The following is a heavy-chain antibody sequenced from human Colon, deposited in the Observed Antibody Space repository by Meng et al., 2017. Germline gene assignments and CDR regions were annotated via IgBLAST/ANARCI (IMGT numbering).Heavy chain of an antibody. CDR2: INPSGGST. J-gene: IGHJ6*02. V-gene: IGHV1-46*01. CDR3: ASPRYCSSTSCYRGGDYYYYGMDA. CDR1: GYTFTSYY. Sequence: ASVKVSCKASGYTFTSYYMHWVRQAPGQGLEWMGIINPSGGSTSYAQKFQGRVTMTRDTSTSTVYMELSSLRSEDTAVYYCASPRYCSSTSCYRGGDYYYYGMDAWGQGTTVTVSS. D-gene: IGHD2-2*02.